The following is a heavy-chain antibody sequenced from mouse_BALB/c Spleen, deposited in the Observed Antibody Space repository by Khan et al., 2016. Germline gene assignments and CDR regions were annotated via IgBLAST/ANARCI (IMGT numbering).Heavy chain of an antibody. CDR3: ARKDGNYPFAY. Sequence: QVQLQQSGAELAKPGASVKMSCKASGYTFTSYWMHWVKQRPGQGLEWIGYINPSTGYTEYNQKFKDKATLTADKSSSTAYMQLSSLTSEDSAVYYCARKDGNYPFAYWGQGTLVTVSA. CDR2: INPSTGYT. CDR1: GYTFTSYW. J-gene: IGHJ3*01. D-gene: IGHD2-1*01. V-gene: IGHV1-7*01.